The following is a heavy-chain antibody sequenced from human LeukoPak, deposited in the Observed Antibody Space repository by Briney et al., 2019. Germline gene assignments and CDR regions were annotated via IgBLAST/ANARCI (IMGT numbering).Heavy chain of an antibody. Sequence: SXKVSCKASGGTFNSYAISWVRQAPGQGLEWMGWIIPIFGTANYAQKFQGRVTISTDESTSTAYMELSSLRSEDTAVYHCAREDRDYYYMDVWGKGTTVTVSS. CDR3: AREDRDYYYMDV. V-gene: IGHV1-69*05. CDR1: GGTFNSYA. CDR2: IIPIFGTA. J-gene: IGHJ6*03.